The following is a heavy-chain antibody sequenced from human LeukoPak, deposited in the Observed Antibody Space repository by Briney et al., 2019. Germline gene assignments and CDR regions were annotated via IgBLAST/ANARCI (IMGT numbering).Heavy chain of an antibody. J-gene: IGHJ6*03. CDR2: ISSSSSYI. CDR1: GFTFSSYS. CDR3: ARWDSRDYYYYMDV. D-gene: IGHD6-13*01. Sequence: GGSLRLSCAASGFTFSSYSMNWVRQAPGKGLEWVSSISSSSSYIYYADSVKGRFTISRDNAKNSLYLQMNSLRAEDTAVYYRARWDSRDYYYYMDVWGKGTTVTVSS. V-gene: IGHV3-21*01.